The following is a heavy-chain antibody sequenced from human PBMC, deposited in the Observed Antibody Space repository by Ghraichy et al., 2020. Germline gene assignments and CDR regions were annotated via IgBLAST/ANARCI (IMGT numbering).Heavy chain of an antibody. CDR3: ARGYDTPLYGMDV. J-gene: IGHJ6*02. Sequence: SETLSLTCAVYGGSFSDYYWTWIRQPPGKGPEWIGEINHSGSTNYNPSLKSRVTISVDTSKNQFSLKLSSVTAADTAVYYCARGYDTPLYGMDVWGQGTTVTASS. CDR1: GGSFSDYY. V-gene: IGHV4-34*01. D-gene: IGHD3-22*01. CDR2: INHSGST.